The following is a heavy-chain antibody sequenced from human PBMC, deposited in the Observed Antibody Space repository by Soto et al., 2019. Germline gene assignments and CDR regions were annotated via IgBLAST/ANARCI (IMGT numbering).Heavy chain of an antibody. D-gene: IGHD2-21*02. CDR1: GFTFSNYH. CDR2: ISGSGDRT. V-gene: IGHV3-23*01. CDR3: ARIMTAAEHYWFGMDV. Sequence: GGSLRLSCAAPGFTFSNYHMTWVRQAPGKGLEWVSAISGSGDRTYYADSVKGRFTISRDNSKNNLYLQMSSLRAEDTALYFCARIMTAAEHYWFGMDVCGHGTTVTVS. J-gene: IGHJ6*02.